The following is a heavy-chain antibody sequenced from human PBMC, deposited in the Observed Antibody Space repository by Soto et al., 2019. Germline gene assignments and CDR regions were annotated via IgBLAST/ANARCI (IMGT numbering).Heavy chain of an antibody. CDR1: GFTFSSYS. CDR2: ISSSSSYI. V-gene: IGHV3-21*01. Sequence: GVSLRLSCAASGFTFSSYSMNWVRQAPGKGLEWVSSISSSSSYIYYADSVKGRFTISRDNAKNSLYLQMNSLRAEDTAVYYCARIDMMITFGGVIPNDAFDIWGQGTLVTVSS. CDR3: ARIDMMITFGGVIPNDAFDI. J-gene: IGHJ3*02. D-gene: IGHD3-16*02.